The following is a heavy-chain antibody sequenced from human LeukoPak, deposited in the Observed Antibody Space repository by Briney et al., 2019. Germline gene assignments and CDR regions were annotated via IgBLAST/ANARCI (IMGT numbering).Heavy chain of an antibody. J-gene: IGHJ4*02. D-gene: IGHD2-21*02. CDR2: INHSGST. Sequence: SETLSLTCAVYGGSFSGYYWSWIRQPPGKGLEWIGEINHSGSTNYNPSLKSRVTISVDTSKNQFSQKLSSVTAADTAVYYCARVTGCGGDCYLVDYWGQGTLVTVSS. CDR3: ARVTGCGGDCYLVDY. V-gene: IGHV4-34*01. CDR1: GGSFSGYY.